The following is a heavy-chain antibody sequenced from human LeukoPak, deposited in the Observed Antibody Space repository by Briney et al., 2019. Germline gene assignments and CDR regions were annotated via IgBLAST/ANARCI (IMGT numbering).Heavy chain of an antibody. Sequence: GGSLRLSCAASEFTFSSYGMHWVRQAPGKGLEWVAVIWYDGSNKYYADSVKGRFTISRDNSKNTLYLQMNSLRAEDTAVYYCAREEAGYCSGGSCYGGAYDYWGQGTLVTVSS. CDR3: AREEAGYCSGGSCYGGAYDY. V-gene: IGHV3-33*01. CDR1: EFTFSSYG. J-gene: IGHJ4*02. D-gene: IGHD2-15*01. CDR2: IWYDGSNK.